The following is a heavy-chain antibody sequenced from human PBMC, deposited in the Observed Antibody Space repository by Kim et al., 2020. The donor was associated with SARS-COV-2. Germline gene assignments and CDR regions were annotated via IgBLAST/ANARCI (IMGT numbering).Heavy chain of an antibody. D-gene: IGHD2-15*01. Sequence: GGSLRLSCAASGFTFSSYAMSWVRQAPGKGLEWVSAISGSGGSTYYADSVKGRFTISRDNSKNTLYLQMNSLRAEDTAVYYCAKVGYCSGGSCYHFDYWGQGTLVTVSS. CDR3: AKVGYCSGGSCYHFDY. CDR2: ISGSGGST. CDR1: GFTFSSYA. V-gene: IGHV3-23*01. J-gene: IGHJ4*02.